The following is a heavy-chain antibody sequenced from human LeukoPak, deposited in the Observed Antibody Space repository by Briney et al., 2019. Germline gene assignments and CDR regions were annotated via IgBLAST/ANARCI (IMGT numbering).Heavy chain of an antibody. D-gene: IGHD6-6*01. J-gene: IGHJ4*02. V-gene: IGHV3-73*01. CDR3: TTSYSSSSNFDY. CDR2: IRSKANSYAT. Sequence: GGSLRLSCAASGFTFSGSAMHWVRQASGKGLEWVGRIRSKANSYATAYAASVKGRFTISRDDSKNTAYLQMNSLKTEDTAVYYCTTSYSSSSNFDYWGQGTLVTVSS. CDR1: GFTFSGSA.